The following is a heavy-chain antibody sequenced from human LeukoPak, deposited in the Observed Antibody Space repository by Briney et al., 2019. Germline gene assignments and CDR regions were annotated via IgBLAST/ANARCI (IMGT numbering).Heavy chain of an antibody. D-gene: IGHD1-26*01. CDR1: GYTFTSYY. V-gene: IGHV1-2*04. CDR3: ARSGSYPIYGMDV. J-gene: IGHJ6*02. CDR2: INPNSGGT. Sequence: ASVKVSCKASGYTFTSYYMHWVRQAPGQGLEWMGWINPNSGGTNYAQKFQGWVTMTRDTSISTAYMELSRLRSDDTAVYYCARSGSYPIYGMDVWGQGTTVTVSS.